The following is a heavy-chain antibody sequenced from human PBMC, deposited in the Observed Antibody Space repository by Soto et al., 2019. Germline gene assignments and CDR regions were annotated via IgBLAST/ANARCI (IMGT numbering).Heavy chain of an antibody. J-gene: IGHJ5*02. CDR1: GDSISSYY. Sequence: SETLSLTCTVSGDSISSYYWSWIRQPPGKGLEWIGYIYYSGSTNYNPSLKSRVTISVDTSKNQFSLKLSSVTAADTAVYYCARTESIRVRTGGFDPWGQGXLVTVYS. CDR2: IYYSGST. D-gene: IGHD3-10*01. V-gene: IGHV4-59*01. CDR3: ARTESIRVRTGGFDP.